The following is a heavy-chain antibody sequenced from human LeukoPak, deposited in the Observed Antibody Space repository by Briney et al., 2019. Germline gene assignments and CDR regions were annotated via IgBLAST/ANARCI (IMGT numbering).Heavy chain of an antibody. Sequence: GASVKVSCKASGYTFTSYYVHWVRQAPGQGLEWMGIVSPSGASTSYAQKFQGRVTMTRDMSTSTVYMELSSLISEDTAVYYSARGSSRGPRDAFDFWGQGTMVTLSS. CDR2: VSPSGAST. CDR1: GYTFTSYY. V-gene: IGHV1-46*01. J-gene: IGHJ3*01. D-gene: IGHD2-15*01. CDR3: ARGSSRGPRDAFDF.